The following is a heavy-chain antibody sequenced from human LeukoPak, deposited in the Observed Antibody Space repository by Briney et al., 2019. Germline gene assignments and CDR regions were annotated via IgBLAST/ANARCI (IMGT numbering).Heavy chain of an antibody. D-gene: IGHD3-3*01. J-gene: IGHJ5*02. CDR3: ARDLEYDFWSGYSPPYNWFDP. CDR1: GGSISSYY. CDR2: IYTSGST. V-gene: IGHV4-4*07. Sequence: SETLSLTCTVSGGSISSYYWSWIRQPAGKGREWIGRIYTSGSTNYNPSLKSRVTMSVDTSKNQFSLKLSSVTAADTAVYYCARDLEYDFWSGYSPPYNWFDPWGQGTLVTVSS.